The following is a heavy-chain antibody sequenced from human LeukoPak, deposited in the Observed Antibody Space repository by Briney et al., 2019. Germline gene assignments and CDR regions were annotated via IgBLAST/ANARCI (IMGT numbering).Heavy chain of an antibody. Sequence: SETLSLTCAVYGGSFSGYYWSWIRQPPGKGLEWIGEINHSGSTNYNPSLKSRVTISVDTSKNQFSLKLSSVTAADTAVYYCARGPLDPIVVVPAATPTPAFDYWGQGTLVTVSS. V-gene: IGHV4-34*01. CDR1: GGSFSGYY. CDR3: ARGPLDPIVVVPAATPTPAFDY. J-gene: IGHJ4*02. D-gene: IGHD2-2*01. CDR2: INHSGST.